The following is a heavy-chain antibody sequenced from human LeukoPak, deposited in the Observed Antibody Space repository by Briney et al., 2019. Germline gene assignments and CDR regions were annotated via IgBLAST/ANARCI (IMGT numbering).Heavy chain of an antibody. CDR3: ARVHSSWYVNWFDP. D-gene: IGHD6-13*01. CDR2: IYYSGST. CDR1: GGSISSYC. J-gene: IGHJ5*02. V-gene: IGHV4-59*01. Sequence: SETLSLTCTVSGGSISSYCWSWIRQPPGKGLEWIGYIYYSGSTNYNPSLKSRVIISVDTSKNQFSLKLSSVTAADTAVYYCARVHSSWYVNWFDPWGQGTLVTVSS.